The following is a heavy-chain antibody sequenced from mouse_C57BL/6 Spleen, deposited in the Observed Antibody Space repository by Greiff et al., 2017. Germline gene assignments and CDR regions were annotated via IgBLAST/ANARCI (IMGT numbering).Heavy chain of an antibody. J-gene: IGHJ1*03. CDR3: ARAGTRWYFGV. CDR2: IYPGDGDT. Sequence: QVQLQQSGAELVKPGASVKISCKASGYAFSSYWMNWVKQRPGKGLEWIGQIYPGDGDTNYNGKCKGKATLTADKSSSTAYMQLSSLTSEDSAVYFCARAGTRWYFGVWGTGTTVTVSS. V-gene: IGHV1-80*01. D-gene: IGHD4-1*01. CDR1: GYAFSSYW.